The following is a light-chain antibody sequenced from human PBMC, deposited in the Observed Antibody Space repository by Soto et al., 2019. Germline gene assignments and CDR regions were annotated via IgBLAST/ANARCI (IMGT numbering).Light chain of an antibody. J-gene: IGKJ1*01. CDR3: QQADSFPQT. CDR2: AAS. CDR1: QGIGTW. Sequence: IQTSQSPSLLSSSVGDMFTITCRASQGIGTWLAWYQQKPGKGPNLLIYAASSLESGVPSRFSGSGSGTDFTLTISSLQPEDFATYYCQQADSFPQTFGQGTKVDIK. V-gene: IGKV1-12*01.